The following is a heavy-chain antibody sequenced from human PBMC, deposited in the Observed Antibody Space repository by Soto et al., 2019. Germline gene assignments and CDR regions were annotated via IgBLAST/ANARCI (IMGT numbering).Heavy chain of an antibody. CDR2: IITAGSST. CDR1: GFTFSGSW. CDR3: AGGILGREQFGY. Sequence: EVQLVESGGGLVQPGGSLRVSCAASGFTFSGSWIHCVRQAPGKGLVWASRIITAGSSTTDTDSLKGRFTISRDDAKNTLFLQMNSLRAGDTAVYYCAGGILGREQFGYWGQGTLVSVSS. V-gene: IGHV3-74*01. D-gene: IGHD1-1*01. J-gene: IGHJ4*02.